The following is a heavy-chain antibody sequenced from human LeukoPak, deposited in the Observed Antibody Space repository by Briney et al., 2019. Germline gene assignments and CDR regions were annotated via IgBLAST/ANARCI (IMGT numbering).Heavy chain of an antibody. V-gene: IGHV3-7*01. D-gene: IGHD3-3*01. CDR2: IRQDGSEK. CDR3: AGGLRFLEYV. Sequence: GGSLRLSCAVSGFTFSNYWMSWVRQAPGKGLEWVAYIRQDGSEKYYVDSVKGRFTISRDNAKNSLYLQMNSLRAEDTAVYYCAGGLRFLEYVWGQGTTVTVSS. CDR1: GFTFSNYW. J-gene: IGHJ6*02.